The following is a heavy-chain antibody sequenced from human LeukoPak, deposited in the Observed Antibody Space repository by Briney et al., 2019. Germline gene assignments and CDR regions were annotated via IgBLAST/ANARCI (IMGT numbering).Heavy chain of an antibody. CDR2: TYYRSKWND. J-gene: IGHJ6*02. CDR3: ARGRPSYYGMDV. V-gene: IGHV6-1*01. Sequence: SQTLSFTCALSGDSVSSNSAAWNWIRQSPSRGLEWLGRTYYRSKWNDDYAVSVQSRITIDPDTSKNQFSLQLSSVTPEDTAVYYCARGRPSYYGMDVWGQGTTVTVSS. CDR1: GDSVSSNSAA.